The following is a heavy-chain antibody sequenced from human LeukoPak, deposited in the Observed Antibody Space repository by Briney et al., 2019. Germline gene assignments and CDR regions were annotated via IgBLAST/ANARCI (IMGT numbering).Heavy chain of an antibody. CDR2: IYYSGST. Sequence: SETLSLTCTVSGGSISSYYWSWIRQPPGKGLEWIGYIYYSGSTKYNSSLKSRVTISVDTSKNQFSLKLSSVTAADTAVYYCARGGTTVTPGLLWFDPWGQGTLVTVSS. CDR1: GGSISSYY. D-gene: IGHD4-17*01. J-gene: IGHJ5*02. CDR3: ARGGTTVTPGLLWFDP. V-gene: IGHV4-59*01.